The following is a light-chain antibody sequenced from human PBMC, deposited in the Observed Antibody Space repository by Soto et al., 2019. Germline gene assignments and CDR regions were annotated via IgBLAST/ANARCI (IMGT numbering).Light chain of an antibody. Sequence: SVLPQPPSVSASPGQEVTISCSGNSSNVGTHGVSWFQQLPGKAPKLLIYEDSQRPSGIPERFSGSKSGTSATLGITGLQTGDEADYYCGTWDSSLRALFGSGTKVTVL. J-gene: IGLJ1*01. CDR3: GTWDSSLRAL. CDR1: SSNVGTHG. V-gene: IGLV1-51*02. CDR2: EDS.